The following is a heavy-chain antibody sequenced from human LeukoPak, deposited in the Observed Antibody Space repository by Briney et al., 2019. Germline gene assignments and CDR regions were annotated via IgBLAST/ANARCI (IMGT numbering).Heavy chain of an antibody. CDR1: GLTFSSAW. J-gene: IGHJ4*02. CDR3: ATDYWGSLNY. CDR2: INTDGSGT. D-gene: IGHD7-27*01. V-gene: IGHV3-74*01. Sequence: PGGSLRLFCAAAGLTFSSAWMHWVRQVPGKGLVWVSRINTDGSGTSYADSIMGRFTISRDNAKNTLYLQMNSLRAEDTAIYYCATDYWGSLNYWGQGTLVTVSS.